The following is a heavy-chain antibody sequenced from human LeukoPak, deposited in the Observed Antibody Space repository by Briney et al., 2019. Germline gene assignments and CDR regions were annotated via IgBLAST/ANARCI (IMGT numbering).Heavy chain of an antibody. D-gene: IGHD3-10*01. CDR2: IIPIFGTA. V-gene: IGHV1-69*01. CDR3: ARVDVYGSGPGY. J-gene: IGHJ4*02. CDR1: GDTFSSYA. Sequence: SVKVTCKASGDTFSSYAISWVRQAPGQGLEWMGGIIPIFGTANYAQKFQGRVTITADESTSTAYMELSSLRSEDTAVYYCARVDVYGSGPGYWGQGTLVTVSS.